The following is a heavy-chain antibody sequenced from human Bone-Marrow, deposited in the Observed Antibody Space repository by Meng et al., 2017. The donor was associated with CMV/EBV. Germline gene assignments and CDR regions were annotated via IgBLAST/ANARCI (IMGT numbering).Heavy chain of an antibody. J-gene: IGHJ4*02. CDR2: ISSSSTYI. CDR1: GFTFSTYN. CDR3: AKGSGGSGWYRFDY. D-gene: IGHD6-19*01. V-gene: IGHV3-21*04. Sequence: GESLKISCAGSGFTFSTYNMNWVRRAPGKGLEWVSSISSSSTYIYYADSVKGRFTISRDNSKNTLYLQMNSLRAEDTAVYYCAKGSGGSGWYRFDYWGQGTLVTVSS.